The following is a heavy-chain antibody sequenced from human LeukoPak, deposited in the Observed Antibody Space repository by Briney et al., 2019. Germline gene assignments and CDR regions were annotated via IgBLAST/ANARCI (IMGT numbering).Heavy chain of an antibody. Sequence: GGSLRLSCAASGFTFSTYSMTWVCQGPGKGLEWVSSIYPSGDSTFYADSVKGRFTISRDNSKNTLYLQMSSLRTEDTAIYYCAKDVVPDSGWDLDYWGQGTLVTVSS. D-gene: IGHD6-19*01. CDR1: GFTFSTYS. CDR3: AKDVVPDSGWDLDY. CDR2: IYPSGDST. V-gene: IGHV3-23*01. J-gene: IGHJ4*02.